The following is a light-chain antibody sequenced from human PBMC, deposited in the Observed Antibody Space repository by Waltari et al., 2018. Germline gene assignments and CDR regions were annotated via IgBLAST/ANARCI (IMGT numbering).Light chain of an antibody. V-gene: IGKV3-11*01. CDR3: QQRSNWTPHT. J-gene: IGKJ2*01. CDR1: QSVGSY. Sequence: EIVLTQSPATLSLSPGDTATLSCRASQSVGSYLAWYQQKPGQPPRLLIYVATTRATGVPARFRGSGSGTDFTLTISGLEAEDFAVYYCQQRSNWTPHTFGQRARLEIK. CDR2: VAT.